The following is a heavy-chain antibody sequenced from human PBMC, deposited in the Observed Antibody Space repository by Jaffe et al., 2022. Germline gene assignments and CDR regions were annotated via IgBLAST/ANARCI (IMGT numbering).Heavy chain of an antibody. J-gene: IGHJ3*02. CDR2: ISSSSSYI. CDR1: GFTFSSYS. CDR3: ARDGPPAYCAGYCYYAFDI. Sequence: EMQLMESGGGLVKPGGSLRLSCAASGFTFSSYSMNWVRQAPGKGLEWVSSISSSSSYIYYADSVKGRFTISRDDAKNSLYLQMNSLRAEDTAVYYCARDGPPAYCAGYCYYAFDIWGQGTMVTVSS. V-gene: IGHV3-21*01. D-gene: IGHD2-21*01.